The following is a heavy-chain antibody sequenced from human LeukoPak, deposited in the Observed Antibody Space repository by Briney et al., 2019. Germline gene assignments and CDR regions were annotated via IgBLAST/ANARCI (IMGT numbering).Heavy chain of an antibody. CDR1: GFIFSTHG. Sequence: GRSLRLSCAASGFIFSTHGMHWVRQAPGKGLEWVSLISYDGSTKYYADSVEGRFTISRDNSKSTLYLQLNSPRVEDTAVYYCAKDRHFYGAGAYYNLDYWGQGTLVTVSS. CDR3: AKDRHFYGAGAYYNLDY. D-gene: IGHD3-10*01. CDR2: ISYDGSTK. V-gene: IGHV3-30*18. J-gene: IGHJ4*02.